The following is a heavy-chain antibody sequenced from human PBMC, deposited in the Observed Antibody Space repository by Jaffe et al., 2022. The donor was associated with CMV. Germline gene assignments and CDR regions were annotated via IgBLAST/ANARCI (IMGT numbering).Heavy chain of an antibody. D-gene: IGHD6-19*01. CDR2: TCGTGDYT. V-gene: IGHV3-23*01. CDR3: AKQSPCSRSSGWSWDFDY. CDR1: GFSFSRYA. Sequence: EVQLLESGGGLVQPGGSLRLSCVASGFSFSRYAMSWVRQAPGKGLEWVSATCGTGDYTYYADSAKGRFTISRDNSKNTLYLQMNSLRAEDTAVYYCAKQSPCSRSSGWSWDFDYWGQGTLVTVSS. J-gene: IGHJ4*02.